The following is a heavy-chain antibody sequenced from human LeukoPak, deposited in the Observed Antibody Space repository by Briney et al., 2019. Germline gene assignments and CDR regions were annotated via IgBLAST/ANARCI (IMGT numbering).Heavy chain of an antibody. V-gene: IGHV3-9*01. Sequence: GGALRLSCTTSEFTFSNYWMHWVRQLPGKGLEWVSGISWNSGSIGYADSVKGRFTISRDNAKNSLYLQMNSLRAEDTALYYCAKDAGGSSGWYYFDYWGQGTLVTVSS. CDR1: EFTFSNYW. J-gene: IGHJ4*02. CDR2: ISWNSGSI. CDR3: AKDAGGSSGWYYFDY. D-gene: IGHD6-19*01.